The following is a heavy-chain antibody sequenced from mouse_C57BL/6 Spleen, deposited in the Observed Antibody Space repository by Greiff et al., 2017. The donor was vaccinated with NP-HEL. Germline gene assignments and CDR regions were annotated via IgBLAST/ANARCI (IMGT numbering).Heavy chain of an antibody. CDR2: ISSGSSTI. CDR1: GFTFSDYG. Sequence: EVMLVESGGGLVKPGGSLKLSCAASGFTFSDYGMHWVRQAPEKGLEWVAYISSGSSTIYYADTVKGRFTISRDNAKNTLFLQMTSLRSEDTAMYYCANYYGSRGYFDVWGTGTTVTVSS. V-gene: IGHV5-17*01. CDR3: ANYYGSRGYFDV. J-gene: IGHJ1*03. D-gene: IGHD1-1*01.